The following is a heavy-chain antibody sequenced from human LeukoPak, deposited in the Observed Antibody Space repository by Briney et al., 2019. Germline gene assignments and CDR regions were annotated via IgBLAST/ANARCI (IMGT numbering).Heavy chain of an antibody. CDR2: ISYDGSNK. J-gene: IGHJ3*02. CDR1: GFTFSSYA. D-gene: IGHD1-26*01. Sequence: GGSLRLSCAASGFTFSSYAMHWVRQAPGKGLEWVAVISYDGSNKYYADSVKGRFTISRDNSKNTLYLQMNSLRAEDTAVYYCARANGRSGFADAFDIWGQGTMVTVSS. CDR3: ARANGRSGFADAFDI. V-gene: IGHV3-30-3*01.